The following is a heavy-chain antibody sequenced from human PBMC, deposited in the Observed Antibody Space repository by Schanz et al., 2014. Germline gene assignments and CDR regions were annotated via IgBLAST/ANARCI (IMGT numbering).Heavy chain of an antibody. V-gene: IGHV1-69*02. J-gene: IGHJ4*02. CDR2: IIPVLNIA. Sequence: QLQLVQSGAEVKKPGSSVKVSCKLSGGTFSSYTISWMRQAPGQGLEWMGKIIPVLNIATYAQRFQGRVSITADTSTSTAYMELSSLTSEDTAVYYCARAPTAYCSDASCLGTPFDYWGQGTLXTVSS. D-gene: IGHD2-15*01. CDR1: GGTFSSYT. CDR3: ARAPTAYCSDASCLGTPFDY.